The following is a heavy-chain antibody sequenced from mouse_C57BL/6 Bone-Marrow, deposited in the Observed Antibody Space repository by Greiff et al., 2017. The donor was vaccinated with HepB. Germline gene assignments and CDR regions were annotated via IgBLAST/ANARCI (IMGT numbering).Heavy chain of an antibody. CDR2: ISDGGSYT. V-gene: IGHV5-4*01. Sequence: EVNVVESGGGLVKPGGSLKLSCAASGFTFSSYAMSWVRQTPEKRLEWVATISDGGSYTYYPDNVKGRFTISRDNAKNNLYLQMSHLKSEDTAMYYCARDLRGYDGFAYWGQGTLVTVSA. CDR1: GFTFSSYA. J-gene: IGHJ3*01. D-gene: IGHD2-2*01. CDR3: ARDLRGYDGFAY.